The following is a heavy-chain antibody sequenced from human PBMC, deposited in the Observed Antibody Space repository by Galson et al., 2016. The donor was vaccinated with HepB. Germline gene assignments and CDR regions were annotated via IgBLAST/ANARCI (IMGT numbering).Heavy chain of an antibody. V-gene: IGHV4-31*03. CDR1: GGSISSGDYY. D-gene: IGHD4-17*01. Sequence: TLSLTCTVSGGSISSGDYYWPWIRQRPGKGLEWIGYIYSSGYSYSNPSLKNRLAISADTSKNQFSLKLNSVTAADTAVYYCARDSSSGLRTFDVWGQGRMVTVSS. CDR3: ARDSSSGLRTFDV. CDR2: IYSSGYS. J-gene: IGHJ3*01.